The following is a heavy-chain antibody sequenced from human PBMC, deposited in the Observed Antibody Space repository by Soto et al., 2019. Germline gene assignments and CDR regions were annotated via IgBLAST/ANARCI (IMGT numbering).Heavy chain of an antibody. CDR3: ARERLPGQLWLHCFDY. CDR1: GGTFSSCA. Sequence: AVQVSCKACGGTFSSCAISLLRQASGQGLEWMGGIIPIFGTANYAQKFQGRVTITADESTSTAYMELSSLRSEDTAVYYCARERLPGQLWLHCFDYWGQGTLVTVSS. CDR2: IIPIFGTA. D-gene: IGHD5-18*01. V-gene: IGHV1-69*13. J-gene: IGHJ4*02.